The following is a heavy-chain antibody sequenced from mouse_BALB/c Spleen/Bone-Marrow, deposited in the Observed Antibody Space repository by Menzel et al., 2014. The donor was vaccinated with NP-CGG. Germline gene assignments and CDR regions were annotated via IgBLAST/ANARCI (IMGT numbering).Heavy chain of an antibody. J-gene: IGHJ4*01. CDR2: ISTGGSYT. Sequence: EVKLVESGGGLVKPGGSLKLSCAASGFTFSSYTMSWVRQTPEKRLDWVATISTGGSYTDYPDSVKGRFTISRDNAKNTLYLQMSSLKSEDTAMYYCTRDQRYGNYIYAMDYWGQGTSVTVSS. CDR1: GFTFSSYT. D-gene: IGHD2-10*02. CDR3: TRDQRYGNYIYAMDY. V-gene: IGHV5-6-4*01.